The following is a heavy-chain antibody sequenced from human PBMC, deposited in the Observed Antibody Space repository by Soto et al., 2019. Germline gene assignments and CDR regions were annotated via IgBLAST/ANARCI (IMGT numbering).Heavy chain of an antibody. CDR1: GFSLSNDRLG. J-gene: IGHJ4*02. V-gene: IGHV2-26*01. CDR2: IFSNDEK. CDR3: ARTDTYYDLRGPYYVFDY. D-gene: IGHD3-3*01. Sequence: QVTLKESGPVLVKPTETLTLTCAVSGFSLSNDRLGVSWIRQPPGKALEWLAHIFSNDEKSYTTSLKSRLTSSKDTSKSQVVLIVTNMDPVDTATCYCARTDTYYDLRGPYYVFDYWGQGTLVTVSS.